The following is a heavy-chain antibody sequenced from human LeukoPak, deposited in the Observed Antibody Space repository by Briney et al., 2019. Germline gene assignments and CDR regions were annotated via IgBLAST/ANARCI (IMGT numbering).Heavy chain of an antibody. D-gene: IGHD1-7*01. CDR1: GGSISSYY. Sequence: SETLSLTRTVSGGSISSYYWSWIRQPPGKGLEWIAYISDIGSINYNPSLKSRVTISLDTSKNQFSLKLSSVTAADTAVYYCRITGTTREIDYWGQGTLVTVSS. V-gene: IGHV4-59*08. CDR2: ISDIGSI. CDR3: RITGTTREIDY. J-gene: IGHJ4*02.